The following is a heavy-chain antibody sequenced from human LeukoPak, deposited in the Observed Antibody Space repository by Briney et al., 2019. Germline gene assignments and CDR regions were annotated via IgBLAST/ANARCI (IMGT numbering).Heavy chain of an antibody. CDR2: IIPIFGTA. CDR1: GGTFSSYA. CDR3: ATTSPDSSTYQY. V-gene: IGHV1-69*05. Sequence: SVKVSCKASGGTFSSYAISWVRQAPGQGLEWMGGIIPIFGTANYAQKFQGRVTITTDESTSTAYMELSSLRSDDTAVYYCATTSPDSSTYQYWGQGTLATVSS. D-gene: IGHD6-13*01. J-gene: IGHJ4*02.